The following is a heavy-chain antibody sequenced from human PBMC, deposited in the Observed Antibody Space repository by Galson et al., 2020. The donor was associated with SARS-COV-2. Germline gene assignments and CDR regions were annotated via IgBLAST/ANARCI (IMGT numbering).Heavy chain of an antibody. J-gene: IGHJ6*02. V-gene: IGHV1-3*01. CDR1: GYTFTSYA. CDR2: INAGNGNT. CDR3: ARSALYCSSSSCLYYCGMEV. D-gene: IGHD2-2*01. Sequence: ASVKVSCKASGYTFTSYAMHWVRQAPGQRLEWMGWINAGNGNTKYSQKFQGRVTITRDTSASTAYMELSSLRSEDTAVCYCARSALYCSSSSCLYYCGMEVWGQGTTVTVSS.